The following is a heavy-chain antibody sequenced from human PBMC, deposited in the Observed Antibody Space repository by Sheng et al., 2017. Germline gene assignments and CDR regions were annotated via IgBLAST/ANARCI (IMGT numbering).Heavy chain of an antibody. D-gene: IGHD6-13*01. Sequence: QLQLQESGPGLVKPSETLSLTCTVSGGSISSSNYYWGWIRQPPGKGLEWIGSIYYSGGTYYNPSLKSRVIISVDTSKNQLSLKLSSVTAADTAVYYCARVPSSSWYYWFDPWGQGTLVTVSS. CDR1: GGSISSSNYY. CDR3: ARVPSSSWYYWFDP. V-gene: IGHV4-39*07. J-gene: IGHJ5*02. CDR2: IYYSGGT.